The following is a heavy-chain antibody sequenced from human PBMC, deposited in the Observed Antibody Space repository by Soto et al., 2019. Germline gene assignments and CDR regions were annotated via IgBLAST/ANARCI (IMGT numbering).Heavy chain of an antibody. D-gene: IGHD6-19*01. J-gene: IGHJ6*02. CDR2: IKSKTDGGTT. CDR3: TTVQPSLRAVAVLYGMDV. Sequence: GGSLRLSCAASGFTFSNAWMNWVRQAPGKGLEWVGRIKSKTDGGTTDYAAPVKGRFTISRDDSKNTLYLQMNSLKTEDTAVYYCTTVQPSLRAVAVLYGMDVWGQGTTVTVSS. CDR1: GFTFSNAW. V-gene: IGHV3-15*07.